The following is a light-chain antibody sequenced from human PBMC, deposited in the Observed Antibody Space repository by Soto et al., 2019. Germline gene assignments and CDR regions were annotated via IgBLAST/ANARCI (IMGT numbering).Light chain of an antibody. J-gene: IGLJ1*01. Sequence: QSALTQPASVSGPPGQSITISCTGTSSDVGGYGSVSWYQQHPGKAPKLMIYEVSNRPSGVSNRFSGSKSGNTASLTISGLQAEDDAYYYCSSYTSSGTYVFGTGTKVTVL. CDR3: SSYTSSGTYV. V-gene: IGLV2-14*01. CDR1: SSDVGGYGS. CDR2: EVS.